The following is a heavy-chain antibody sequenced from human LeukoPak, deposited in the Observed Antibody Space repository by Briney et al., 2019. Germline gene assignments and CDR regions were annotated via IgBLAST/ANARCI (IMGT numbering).Heavy chain of an antibody. CDR3: TRDRSYYGSGNYSVY. D-gene: IGHD3-10*01. CDR1: GFTFGDYA. J-gene: IGHJ4*02. Sequence: GGSLRLSCTASGFTFGDYAMSWVRQAPGKGLEWVGFIRSKAYGGTTEYAASVKGRFTISRDDSKSIAYLQMNSLKTEDTAVYYCTRDRSYYGSGNYSVYWGQGTLVTVSS. V-gene: IGHV3-49*04. CDR2: IRSKAYGGTT.